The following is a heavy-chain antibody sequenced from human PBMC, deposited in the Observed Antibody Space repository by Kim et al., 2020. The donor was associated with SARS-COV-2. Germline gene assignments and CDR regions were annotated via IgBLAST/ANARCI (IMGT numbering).Heavy chain of an antibody. V-gene: IGHV5-10-1*01. D-gene: IGHD2-15*01. CDR3: ARHDLRYCSGCSCYSGYTVTEAFDI. CDR2: IDPSDSYT. Sequence: GESLKISCKGSGYSFTSYWISWVRQMPGKGLEWMGRIDPSDSYTNYSPSFQGHVTISADKSISTAYLQWSSLKASDTAMYYCARHDLRYCSGCSCYSGYTVTEAFDIWGEGTMFTVSS. J-gene: IGHJ3*02. CDR1: GYSFTSYW.